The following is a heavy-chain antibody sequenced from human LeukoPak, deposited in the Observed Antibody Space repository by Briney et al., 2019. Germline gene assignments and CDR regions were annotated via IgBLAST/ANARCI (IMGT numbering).Heavy chain of an antibody. CDR3: ARVWRYYYDSSGVWFDP. Sequence: SETLSLTCTVSGYSISSGYYWGWIRQPPGKGLEWIGSIYYSGSTYYNPSLKSRVTISVDTSKNQFSLKLSSVTAADTAVYYCARVWRYYYDSSGVWFDPWGQGTLVTVSS. D-gene: IGHD3-22*01. CDR1: GYSISSGYY. V-gene: IGHV4-38-2*02. J-gene: IGHJ5*02. CDR2: IYYSGST.